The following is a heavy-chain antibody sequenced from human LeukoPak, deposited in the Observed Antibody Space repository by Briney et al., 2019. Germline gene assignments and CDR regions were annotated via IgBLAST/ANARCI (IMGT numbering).Heavy chain of an antibody. Sequence: PGRSLRLSCAASGLTFSSFGMHWVRQAPGKGLEWVAVTSFDGGNKHYADSVKGRFTISRDNSKNTLYLQMNNLRAEDTAIYYCAKKGALPAPGYFDYGGQGTRVTVSS. CDR2: TSFDGGNK. J-gene: IGHJ4*02. CDR3: AKKGALPAPGYFDY. V-gene: IGHV3-30*18. CDR1: GLTFSSFG. D-gene: IGHD2-15*01.